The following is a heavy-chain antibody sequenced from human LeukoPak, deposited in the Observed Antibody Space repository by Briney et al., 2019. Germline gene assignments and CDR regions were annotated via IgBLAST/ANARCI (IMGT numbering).Heavy chain of an antibody. CDR3: ARVFSSSSNWFDP. D-gene: IGHD6-6*01. V-gene: IGHV3-23*01. Sequence: QSGGSLRLSCAASGFTFSSYAMSWVRQAPGKGLEWVSVISGSGGSTYSAESVKGRFTISRDDAKNSLYLQMNSLRAEDTAVYYCARVFSSSSNWFDPWGQGTLVTVSS. CDR2: ISGSGGST. CDR1: GFTFSSYA. J-gene: IGHJ5*02.